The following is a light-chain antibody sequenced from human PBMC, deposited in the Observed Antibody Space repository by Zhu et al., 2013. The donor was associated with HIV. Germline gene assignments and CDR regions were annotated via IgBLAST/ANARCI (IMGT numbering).Light chain of an antibody. CDR3: CSYAGGRTWV. J-gene: IGLJ3*02. CDR1: SSDVGSYNL. V-gene: IGLV2-23*02. CDR2: EVT. Sequence: QSALTQPASVSGSPGQSITISCTGTSSDVGSYNLVSWYQHHPGKAPKLMIYEVTKRPSGVSDRFSGSKSGNVASLTISGLQAEDEADYYCCSYAGGRTWVFGGGTKLTVL.